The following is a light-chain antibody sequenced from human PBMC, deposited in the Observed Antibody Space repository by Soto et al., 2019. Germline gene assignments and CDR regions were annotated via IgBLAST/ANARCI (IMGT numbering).Light chain of an antibody. Sequence: SYELTRPPSVSVSPGQTASITCSGDKLGDKYVCWYQQKPGQSPVLVIYQDTKRSSGIPERFSGSNSGNTATLTISGTQAMDEADYYCQAWDSSTVVFGGGTKVTVL. CDR3: QAWDSSTVV. CDR2: QDT. CDR1: KLGDKY. V-gene: IGLV3-1*01. J-gene: IGLJ2*01.